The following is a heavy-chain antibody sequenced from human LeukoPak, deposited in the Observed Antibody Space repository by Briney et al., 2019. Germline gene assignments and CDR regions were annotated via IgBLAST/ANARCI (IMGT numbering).Heavy chain of an antibody. V-gene: IGHV4-59*01. J-gene: IGHJ4*02. Sequence: PSEILSLTCTVSGGSISSYYWSWIRQPPGKGLEWIGYIYYSGSTNYNPSLKSRVTISVDTSKDQFSLKLSSVTAADTAVYYCARVRSTVVPKFDYWGQGTLVTVSS. CDR3: ARVRSTVVPKFDY. CDR1: GGSISSYY. D-gene: IGHD4-23*01. CDR2: IYYSGST.